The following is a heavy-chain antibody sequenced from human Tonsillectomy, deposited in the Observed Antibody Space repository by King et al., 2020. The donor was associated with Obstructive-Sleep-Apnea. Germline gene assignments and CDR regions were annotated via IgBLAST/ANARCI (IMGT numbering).Heavy chain of an antibody. CDR2: ISSSGSYM. D-gene: IGHD3-10*01. Sequence: VQLVESGGGLVKPGGYLRLYCAASGFTFRNYNMDWVRQAPGKGLEWVASISSSGSYMYYADSLKGRSTISRDNAKNSLSLQMHSLRAEDTAVYYCARADYYGSGFFDYWGQGTLVTVSS. J-gene: IGHJ4*02. CDR3: ARADYYGSGFFDY. CDR1: GFTFRNYN. V-gene: IGHV3-21*01.